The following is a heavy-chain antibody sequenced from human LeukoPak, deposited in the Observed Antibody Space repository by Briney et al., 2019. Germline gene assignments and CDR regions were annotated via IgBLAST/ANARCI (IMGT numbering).Heavy chain of an antibody. D-gene: IGHD3-3*01. J-gene: IGHJ4*02. V-gene: IGHV1-18*01. Sequence: ASVKVSCKASGGTFSSYAISWVRQAPGQGLEWMGWISAYNGNTNYAQKLQGRVTMTTDTSTGTAYMELRSLRSDDTAVYYCASFWSGPYYFDYWGQGTLVTVSS. CDR3: ASFWSGPYYFDY. CDR1: GGTFSSYA. CDR2: ISAYNGNT.